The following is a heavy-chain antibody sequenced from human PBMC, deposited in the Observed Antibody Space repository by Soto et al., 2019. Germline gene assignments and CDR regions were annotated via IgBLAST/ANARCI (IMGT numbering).Heavy chain of an antibody. J-gene: IGHJ6*02. CDR3: ARDPPKHCSGGSCYSGGMDV. D-gene: IGHD2-15*01. V-gene: IGHV6-1*01. CDR2: TYYRSKWYN. CDR1: GDSVSSNSAA. Sequence: SLTCAISGDSVSSNSAAWNWIRQSPSRGLEWLGRTYYRSKWYNDYAVSVKSRITINPDTSKNQFSLQLNSVTPEDTAVYYCARDPPKHCSGGSCYSGGMDVWGQGTTVTVSS.